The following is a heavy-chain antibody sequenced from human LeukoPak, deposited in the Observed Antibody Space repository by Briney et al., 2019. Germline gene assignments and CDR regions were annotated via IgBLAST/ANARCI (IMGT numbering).Heavy chain of an antibody. CDR1: GFTFSSYW. CDR3: AREGRSLQTY. J-gene: IGHJ4*02. V-gene: IGHV3-7*03. CDR2: IKEDGTET. Sequence: GGSLGLSCAASGFTFSSYWMSWVRQAPGKGLEWVANIKEDGTETYYVDSVKGRFTISRDNAKNSLYLQMNSLRVEDTAVYYCAREGRSLQTYWGQGTLVTVSS. D-gene: IGHD5-24*01.